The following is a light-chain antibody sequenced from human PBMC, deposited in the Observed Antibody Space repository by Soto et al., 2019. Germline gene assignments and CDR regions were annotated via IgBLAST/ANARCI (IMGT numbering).Light chain of an antibody. CDR2: SND. Sequence: QSVLTQSPSASGTPGQRVTISCSGSSSNIGSNYVYWYQQLPGTAPKLLIYSNDQRPSGVPDRFSGSKSGTSASLAISGLRSEDEADYYCAAWDDSLSGRVFGGGTKVTV. CDR3: AAWDDSLSGRV. V-gene: IGLV1-47*01. CDR1: SSNIGSNY. J-gene: IGLJ3*02.